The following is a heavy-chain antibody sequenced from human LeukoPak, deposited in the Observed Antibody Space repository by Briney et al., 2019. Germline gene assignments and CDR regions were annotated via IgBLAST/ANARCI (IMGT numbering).Heavy chain of an antibody. CDR2: ISGGGSST. V-gene: IGHV3-23*01. CDR1: GFTFSNYV. CDR3: ARRTLVGATEHFDF. J-gene: IGHJ4*02. D-gene: IGHD1-26*01. Sequence: GGSLRLSCAASGFTFSNYVMTWVRQAPGKGLEWVSGISGGGSSTDYADSVKGRFTISRDNSKNTLYLQMNSLRAEDTAVYYCARRTLVGATEHFDFWGQGTLVAVSS.